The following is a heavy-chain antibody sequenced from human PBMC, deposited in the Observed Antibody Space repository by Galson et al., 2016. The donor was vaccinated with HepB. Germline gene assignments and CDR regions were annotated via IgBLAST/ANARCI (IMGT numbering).Heavy chain of an antibody. CDR3: AKYDFCYGWDV. V-gene: IGHV4-34*01. D-gene: IGHD2-21*02. CDR2: ISESGRT. CDR1: GGSFSGYY. Sequence: SETLSLTCAVYGGSFSGYYWSWIRQPPGKGLEWIGEISESGRTNYNPSLKRRVAISLDTSKNQFSLRMYSVTAADTALYWCAKYDFCYGWDVWGQGTTVTVSS. J-gene: IGHJ6*02.